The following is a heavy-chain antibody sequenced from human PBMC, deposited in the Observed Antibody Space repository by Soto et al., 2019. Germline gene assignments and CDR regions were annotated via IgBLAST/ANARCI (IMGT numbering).Heavy chain of an antibody. D-gene: IGHD6-6*01. J-gene: IGHJ3*02. V-gene: IGHV1-69*13. Sequence: GASVKVSCKASGGTFSSYAISWVRQAPGQGLEWMGGIIPIFGTANYAQKFQGRVTITADESTSTAYMELSSLRSEDTAVYYCARAPGIAARQAFDIWGQGTMVTVSS. CDR1: GGTFSSYA. CDR2: IIPIFGTA. CDR3: ARAPGIAARQAFDI.